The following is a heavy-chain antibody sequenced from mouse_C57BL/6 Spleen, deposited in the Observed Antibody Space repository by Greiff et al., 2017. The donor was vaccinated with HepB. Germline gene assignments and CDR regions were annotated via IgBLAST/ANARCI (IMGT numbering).Heavy chain of an antibody. CDR1: GYTFTSYW. V-gene: IGHV1-61*01. Sequence: QVQLQQPGAELVRPGSSVKLSCKASGYTFTSYWMDWVKQRPGQGLEWIGNIYPSDSETHYNQKFKDKATLTVDKSSSTAYMQLSSLTSEDSAVYYCAIRVARYFDVWGTGTTVTVSS. CDR2: IYPSDSET. D-gene: IGHD1-1*01. J-gene: IGHJ1*03. CDR3: AIRVARYFDV.